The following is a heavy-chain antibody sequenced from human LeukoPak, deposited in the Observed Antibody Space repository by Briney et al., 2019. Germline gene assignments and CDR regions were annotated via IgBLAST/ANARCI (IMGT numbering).Heavy chain of an antibody. CDR1: GFIFSDFS. J-gene: IGHJ4*02. CDR2: MSEDGNEI. CDR3: ARPYYYSSGSHPF. Sequence: GGSLRLSCTVSGFIFSDFSMSWVRQAPGKGLEWVAKMSEDGNEIFYVDSVKGRFTISRDNTKKSLYLQLNSLRPEDSAVYYCARPYYYSSGSHPFWGQGTLVTVSS. V-gene: IGHV3-7*01. D-gene: IGHD3-10*01.